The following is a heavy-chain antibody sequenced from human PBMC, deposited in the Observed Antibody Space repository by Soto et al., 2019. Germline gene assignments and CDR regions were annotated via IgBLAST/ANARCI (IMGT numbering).Heavy chain of an antibody. V-gene: IGHV3-23*01. Sequence: LRLSCAASGFTFNNYAMSWVRQAPGKGLEWVSGISGSGTYTYFADSVRGRFTISRDNSKNTLFLQMSSLRAEDTAIYYCAKSASGYYKLIDYWGQGTLVTVSS. J-gene: IGHJ4*02. CDR1: GFTFNNYA. D-gene: IGHD5-12*01. CDR3: AKSASGYYKLIDY. CDR2: ISGSGTYT.